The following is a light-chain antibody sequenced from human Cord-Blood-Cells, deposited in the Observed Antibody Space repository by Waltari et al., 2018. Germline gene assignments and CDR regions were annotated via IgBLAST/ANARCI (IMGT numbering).Light chain of an antibody. V-gene: IGLV3-1*01. CDR1: TCGDKY. CDR3: QAWDSSTVV. J-gene: IGLJ2*01. Sequence: SYELTQPPSVSVPPGQTASITCSGDTCGDKYACWYQPKPGQSTVLVIYQDSKRPPGIPERFSGSNAGNTAALTISGTQAMDEADYYCQAWDSSTVVFGGGTKLTVL. CDR2: QDS.